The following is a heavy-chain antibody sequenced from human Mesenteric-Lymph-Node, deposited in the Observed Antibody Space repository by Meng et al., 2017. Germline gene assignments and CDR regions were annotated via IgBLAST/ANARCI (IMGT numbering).Heavy chain of an antibody. CDR1: GFTFSTYS. J-gene: IGHJ5*02. D-gene: IGHD3-10*01. CDR2: IWYDGSNK. CDR3: ARDMRAITMVRGVITPFGNWFDP. V-gene: IGHV3-33*08. Sequence: GESLKISCAASGFTFSTYSLHWVRQAPGKGLEWVAVIWYDGSNKHYADSVKGRFTISRDNSKNTLYLQMNSLRAEDTAVYYCARDMRAITMVRGVITPFGNWFDPWGQGTLVTVSS.